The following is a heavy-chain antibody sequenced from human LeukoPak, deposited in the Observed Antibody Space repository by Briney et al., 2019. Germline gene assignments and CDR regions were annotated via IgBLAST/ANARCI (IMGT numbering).Heavy chain of an antibody. Sequence: ASVKVSCKTSGYTFTGYYLHWVRQAPGQGLEWMGWINPNSGGTNYAQKFQGRVTMTRDTSTTTVYMDLSSLRSEDTAVYYCARDSITFGGFTFDFWGQGTLVTVSS. CDR1: GYTFTGYY. CDR2: INPNSGGT. V-gene: IGHV1-2*02. CDR3: ARDSITFGGFTFDF. J-gene: IGHJ4*02. D-gene: IGHD3-16*01.